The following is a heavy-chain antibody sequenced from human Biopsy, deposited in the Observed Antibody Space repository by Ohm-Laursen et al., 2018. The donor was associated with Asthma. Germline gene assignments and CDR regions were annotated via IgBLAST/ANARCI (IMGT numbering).Heavy chain of an antibody. Sequence: RSLRLSCAASGFSFDDYAMFWVRQAPGKGLEWVSGISWNSGTIGYADSVKGRFTISRDNAKNSLYLQMNSLGPEDTAVYYCARDVGAGPNQPPSGSGSSHLYGMDVWGQGTTVTVSS. D-gene: IGHD3-10*01. CDR3: ARDVGAGPNQPPSGSGSSHLYGMDV. V-gene: IGHV3-9*01. J-gene: IGHJ6*02. CDR1: GFSFDDYA. CDR2: ISWNSGTI.